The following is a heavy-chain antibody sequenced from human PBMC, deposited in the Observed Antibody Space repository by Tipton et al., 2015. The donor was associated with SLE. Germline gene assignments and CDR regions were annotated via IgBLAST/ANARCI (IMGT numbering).Heavy chain of an antibody. CDR1: GFTFDDYA. Sequence: SLRLSCAASGFTFDDYAMHWVRQAPGKGLGWVSLISGDGGSTYYADSVKGRFTISRDNSKNSLYLQMNSLRTEDTALYYCAKDIRYCSGGSCSPLGMDVWGQGTTVTVSS. J-gene: IGHJ6*02. V-gene: IGHV3-43*02. CDR2: ISGDGGST. CDR3: AKDIRYCSGGSCSPLGMDV. D-gene: IGHD2-15*01.